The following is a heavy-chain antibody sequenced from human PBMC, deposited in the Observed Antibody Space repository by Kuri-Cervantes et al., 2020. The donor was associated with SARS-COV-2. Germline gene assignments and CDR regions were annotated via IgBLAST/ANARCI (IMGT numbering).Heavy chain of an antibody. CDR1: GGTFTTYG. J-gene: IGHJ3*02. D-gene: IGHD3-22*01. CDR3: ARGDDSSGYYSPRGESGAFDI. Sequence: SVKVSCKASGGTFTTYGFTWVRQAPGQGLEWMGGIIPFFGTPNYAQKFQGRVTITADKSTSTAYMELSSLRSEDTAVYYCARGDDSSGYYSPRGESGAFDIWGQGTMVTVSS. CDR2: IIPFFGTP. V-gene: IGHV1-69*06.